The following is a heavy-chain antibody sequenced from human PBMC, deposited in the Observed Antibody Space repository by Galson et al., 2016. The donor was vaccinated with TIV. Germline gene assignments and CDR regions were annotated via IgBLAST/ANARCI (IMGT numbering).Heavy chain of an antibody. Sequence: SVKVSCKASGDTFTGYYVHWVGQAPGQGLEWMGWIDPRSVATNYAQKFQGRVTMTRDTSISTAHMELTRLTPDDTAVYYCARARYGDYFDYWGQGTLVTVSS. CDR2: IDPRSVAT. D-gene: IGHD4-17*01. J-gene: IGHJ4*02. V-gene: IGHV1-2*02. CDR3: ARARYGDYFDY. CDR1: GDTFTGYY.